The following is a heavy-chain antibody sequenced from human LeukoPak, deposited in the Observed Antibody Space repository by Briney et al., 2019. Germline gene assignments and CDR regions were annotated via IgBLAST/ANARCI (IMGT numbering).Heavy chain of an antibody. Sequence: SETLSLTCTVSGGSISSSSYYWGWIRQPPGKGLEWIGSIYYSGSTYYNPSLKSRVTISVDTSKNQFSLKLSSVTAADTAVYYCARRNSGWYYYYWGQGTLVTVSS. CDR1: GGSISSSSYY. J-gene: IGHJ4*02. CDR3: ARRNSGWYYYY. D-gene: IGHD6-19*01. V-gene: IGHV4-39*07. CDR2: IYYSGST.